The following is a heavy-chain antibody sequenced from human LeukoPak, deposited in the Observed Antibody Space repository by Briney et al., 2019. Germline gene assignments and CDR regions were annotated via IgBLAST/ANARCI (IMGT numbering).Heavy chain of an antibody. CDR2: ISDSGADT. J-gene: IGHJ4*02. CDR3: AKMGWTAYDYTNY. Sequence: PGGSLRPSCAASGITFSRYAMSWVRQAPGRGLEWVSVISDSGADTYYTDSVKGRFTISRDSSKNTLYLQMNSLRAEDTAVYYCAKMGWTAYDYTNYWSQGTLVTVSS. V-gene: IGHV3-23*01. D-gene: IGHD5-12*01. CDR1: GITFSRYA.